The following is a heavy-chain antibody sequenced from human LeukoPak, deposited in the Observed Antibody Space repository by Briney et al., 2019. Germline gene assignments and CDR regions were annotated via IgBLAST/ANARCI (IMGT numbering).Heavy chain of an antibody. CDR1: GFTFSSYG. Sequence: GGSLRLSCAASGFTFSSYGMHWVRQAPGKGLEWVAFIRYDGSNKYYADSVKGRFTISRDNSKNTLYLQMNSLRAEDTAVYYCAKEPYPYDSSGYYDYWGQGTLVTVSS. CDR3: AKEPYPYDSSGYYDY. D-gene: IGHD3-22*01. V-gene: IGHV3-30*02. J-gene: IGHJ4*02. CDR2: IRYDGSNK.